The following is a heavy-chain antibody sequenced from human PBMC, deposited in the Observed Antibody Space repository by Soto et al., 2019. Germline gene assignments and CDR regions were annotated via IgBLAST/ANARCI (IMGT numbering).Heavy chain of an antibody. CDR3: ARDSHIQHSFDI. J-gene: IGHJ3*02. D-gene: IGHD2-21*01. Sequence: ASVKVSCKASGYTFSSNAIHWVRQAPGERLEWMGWINTGNGNTKYSQKFQGRFTITRDTFASTAYMELSSLRYEDTAVYSCARDSHIQHSFDIWGQGTTVTVSS. CDR2: INTGNGNT. CDR1: GYTFSSNA. V-gene: IGHV1-3*04.